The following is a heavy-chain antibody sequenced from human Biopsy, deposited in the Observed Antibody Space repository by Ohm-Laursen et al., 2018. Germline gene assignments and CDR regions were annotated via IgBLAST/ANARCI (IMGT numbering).Heavy chain of an antibody. Sequence: TLSLTCAVPGGSISSSTTYYWAWLRQPPGKGLVWIGSIYNTETTFYNPSLKSRVTISVDTSTNQFSLKVSSVTVADTALYFCARHPTGFWFDPWGHGTLVTVSS. V-gene: IGHV4-39*01. CDR1: GGSISSSTTYY. CDR3: ARHPTGFWFDP. J-gene: IGHJ5*02. CDR2: IYNTETT.